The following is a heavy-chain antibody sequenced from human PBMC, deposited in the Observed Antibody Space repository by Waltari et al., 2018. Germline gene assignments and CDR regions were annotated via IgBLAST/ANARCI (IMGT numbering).Heavy chain of an antibody. V-gene: IGHV1-46*01. CDR3: ARGEIAVAGTSWIRPHFDY. Sequence: QVQLVQSGAEVKKPGASVKVSCKASGYTFTSYYMHWVRQAPGQGLWCMGRINPGGGTTSYSQKFRGRVTMTMDTSTSTVYMELSSLRSVDTAVYYCARGEIAVAGTSWIRPHFDYWGQGTLVTVSS. CDR1: GYTFTSYY. CDR2: INPGGGTT. J-gene: IGHJ4*02. D-gene: IGHD6-19*01.